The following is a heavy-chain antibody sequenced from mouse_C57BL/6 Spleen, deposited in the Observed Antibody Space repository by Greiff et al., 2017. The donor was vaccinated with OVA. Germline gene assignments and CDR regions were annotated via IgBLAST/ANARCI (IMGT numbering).Heavy chain of an antibody. CDR3: ALRSAQAKDYFDY. CDR1: GYAFSSYW. J-gene: IGHJ2*01. D-gene: IGHD3-2*02. CDR2: IYPGDGDT. Sequence: QVQLQQSGAELVKPGASVKISCKASGYAFSSYWMNWVKQRPGKGLEWIGQIYPGDGDTNYNGKFKGKATLTADKSSSTAYMQLSSLTSEDSAVYFWALRSAQAKDYFDYWGKGTTLTVSS. V-gene: IGHV1-80*01.